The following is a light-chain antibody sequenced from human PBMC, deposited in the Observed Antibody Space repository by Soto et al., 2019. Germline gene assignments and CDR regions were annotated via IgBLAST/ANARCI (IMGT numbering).Light chain of an antibody. Sequence: EIVLTQSPGTLSLSPGERATLSCRASQSVSSSYLAWYQQKPGQAPRLLIYGASSRATGIPDRFSGSGSGTDFTLTISRLEPEDFAVYYCQQYGSSPTTFGQWTKV. CDR3: QQYGSSPTT. J-gene: IGKJ1*01. CDR1: QSVSSSY. V-gene: IGKV3-20*01. CDR2: GAS.